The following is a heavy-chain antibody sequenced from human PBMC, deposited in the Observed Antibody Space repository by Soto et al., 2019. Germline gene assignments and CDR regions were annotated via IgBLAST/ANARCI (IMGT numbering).Heavy chain of an antibody. CDR3: ARHVAYYYGSGSYHPHRPSFHP. CDR2: SYYGGST. J-gene: IGHJ5*02. V-gene: IGHV4-59*08. CDR1: GDSISSDY. D-gene: IGHD3-10*01. Sequence: SETLSLTCTVSGDSISSDYWSWFRQPPGKGLEWIGYSYYGGSTTYNPSLESRVTLSVDASKNQFSLKLNSVTAADTAVYYCARHVAYYYGSGSYHPHRPSFHPSGQGTLVTVSS.